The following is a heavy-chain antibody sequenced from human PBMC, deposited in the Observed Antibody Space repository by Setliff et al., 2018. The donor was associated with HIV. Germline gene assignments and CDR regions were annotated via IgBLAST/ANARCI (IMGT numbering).Heavy chain of an antibody. D-gene: IGHD1-1*01. V-gene: IGHV4-61*10. CDR1: GDSVSSRSYY. CDR2: TYTSGST. J-gene: IGHJ4*02. Sequence: SETLSLTCTVSGDSVSSRSYYWSWIRQPAGKGLEWIGRTYTSGSTNYNPSLKSRVTISVDTSKNHFSLKLRSVTAADTAVYYCAQLGMVDDFDYWGQGTLVTVPQ. CDR3: AQLGMVDDFDY.